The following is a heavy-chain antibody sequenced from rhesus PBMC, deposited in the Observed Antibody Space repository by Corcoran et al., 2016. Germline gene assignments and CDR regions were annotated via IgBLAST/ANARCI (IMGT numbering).Heavy chain of an antibody. CDR1: GGSFTTYW. CDR2: VNGNTGYR. D-gene: IGHD6-25*01. J-gene: IGHJ4*01. Sequence: QVQLQESGPALVKPSETLSLTCAVSGGSFTTYWWTCIRPSPGKGLEVIGEVNGNTGYRNYTPSRKSRVTISKNAATNQFSLALSSATAADTAVYYCAKYGGGSWTPVFDYWGQGVLVTVSA. V-gene: IGHV4-80*01. CDR3: AKYGGGSWTPVFDY.